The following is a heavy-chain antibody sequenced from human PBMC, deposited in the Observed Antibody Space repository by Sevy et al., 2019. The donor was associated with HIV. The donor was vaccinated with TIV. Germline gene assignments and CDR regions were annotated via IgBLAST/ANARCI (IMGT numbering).Heavy chain of an antibody. CDR1: GGSFSGYY. D-gene: IGHD2-15*01. CDR2: INHSGST. J-gene: IGHJ6*02. V-gene: IGHV4-34*01. Sequence: SETLSLTCAVYGGSFSGYYWSWIRQPPGKGLEWIGEINHSGSTNYNPSLKSRVTISVDTSKNQFSLKLSSVTAADTGVYYCARIEVGYCSGGSCSRYYYYYGMDVWGQGTTVTVSS. CDR3: ARIEVGYCSGGSCSRYYYYYGMDV.